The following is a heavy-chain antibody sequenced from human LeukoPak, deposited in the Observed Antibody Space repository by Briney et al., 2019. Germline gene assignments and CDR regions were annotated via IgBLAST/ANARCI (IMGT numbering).Heavy chain of an antibody. J-gene: IGHJ4*02. D-gene: IGHD4-17*01. V-gene: IGHV3-33*01. CDR3: ARDRGYGDYAFDY. CDR2: IWYDGSNK. CDR1: GFTFSSYG. Sequence: GGSLRLSCAASGFTFSSYGMHWVRQAPGKGLEWVAVIWYDGSNKYYADSVKGRFTISRDNSKNTLYLQMTSLRAEDTAVYYCARDRGYGDYAFDYWGQGTLVTVSS.